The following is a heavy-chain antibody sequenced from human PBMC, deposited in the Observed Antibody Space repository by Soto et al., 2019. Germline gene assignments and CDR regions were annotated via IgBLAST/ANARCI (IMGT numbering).Heavy chain of an antibody. J-gene: IGHJ4*02. CDR3: ARVISYGYFDY. CDR2: IYYSGST. CDR1: GGSISSGGYY. Sequence: QVQLQESGPGLVKPSQTLSLTCTVSGGSISSGGYYWSWIRQHPGKGLEWIGYIYYSGSTYYNPYLKSGVTISVDTSKTQFSLKLSSVTAADTAVYYCARVISYGYFDYWGQGTLVTVSS. V-gene: IGHV4-31*03. D-gene: IGHD1-26*01.